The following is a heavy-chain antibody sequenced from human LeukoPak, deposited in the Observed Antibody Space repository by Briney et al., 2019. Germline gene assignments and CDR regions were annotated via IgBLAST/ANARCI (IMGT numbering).Heavy chain of an antibody. Sequence: GGSLRLSCAASGFTFSDYTIHWVRQAPGKRLQSVSAITSNGAYTHYADSVKGRFTISRDNSRNAVFLQMGGLRIEDMAVYYCARVKMGAIVSDYYYYYMDVWGTGTTVTVSS. CDR2: ITSNGAYT. J-gene: IGHJ6*03. CDR3: ARVKMGAIVSDYYYYYMDV. D-gene: IGHD1-26*01. CDR1: GFTFSDYT. V-gene: IGHV3-64*02.